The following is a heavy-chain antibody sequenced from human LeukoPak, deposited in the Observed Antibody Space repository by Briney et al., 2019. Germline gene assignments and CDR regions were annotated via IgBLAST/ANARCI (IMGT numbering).Heavy chain of an antibody. CDR1: GSTFSSYA. D-gene: IGHD2-15*01. CDR2: IIPIFGTA. Sequence: GSSVKVSCKASGSTFSSYAISWVRQAPGQGLEWMGGIIPIFGTANYAQKFQGRVTITADESTSTAYMELSSLRSGDTAVYYCASAVCSGGSCYSGAFDIWGQGTMVTVSS. CDR3: ASAVCSGGSCYSGAFDI. J-gene: IGHJ3*02. V-gene: IGHV1-69*01.